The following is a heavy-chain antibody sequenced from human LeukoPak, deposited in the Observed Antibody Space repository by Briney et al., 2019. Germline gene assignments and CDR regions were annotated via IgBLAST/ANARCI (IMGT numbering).Heavy chain of an antibody. CDR2: IYHSGRA. CDR3: ARGLYGSDSY. V-gene: IGHV4-59*12. CDR1: GASISSYY. Sequence: SETLSLTCTVSGASISSYYWSWIRQPPGEGLEWIGEIYHSGRANYNPSLKSRVNMSVDKSKNQFSLSLSSVTAADTAVYHCARGLYGSDSYWGQGNLVTVSS. D-gene: IGHD6-19*01. J-gene: IGHJ4*02.